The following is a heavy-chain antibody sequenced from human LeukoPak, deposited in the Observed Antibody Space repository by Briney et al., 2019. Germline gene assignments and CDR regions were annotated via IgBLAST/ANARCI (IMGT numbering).Heavy chain of an antibody. V-gene: IGHV3-7*04. J-gene: IGHJ3*02. CDR2: IKQDGSEK. Sequence: GGSLRLSCAASGLTFSSYWMSWVRQAPGKGLEWVANIKQDGSEKYYVDSVKGRFTISRDNAKNSLYLQMNSLRAEDTAVYYCARGGSYLSAFDIWGQGTMVTVSS. CDR3: ARGGSYLSAFDI. D-gene: IGHD1-26*01. CDR1: GLTFSSYW.